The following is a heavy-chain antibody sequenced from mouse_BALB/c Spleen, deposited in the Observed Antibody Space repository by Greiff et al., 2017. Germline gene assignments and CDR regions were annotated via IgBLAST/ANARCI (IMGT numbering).Heavy chain of an antibody. CDR1: GYAFTNYL. CDR3: ARRDYYYGSRYAMDY. V-gene: IGHV1-54*01. D-gene: IGHD1-1*01. Sequence: VQLKESGAELVRPGTSVKVSCKASGYAFTNYLIEWVKQRPGQGLEWIGVINPGSGGTNYNEKFKGKATLTADKSSSTAYMQLSSLTSDDSAVYFCARRDYYYGSRYAMDYWGQGTSVTVSS. CDR2: INPGSGGT. J-gene: IGHJ4*01.